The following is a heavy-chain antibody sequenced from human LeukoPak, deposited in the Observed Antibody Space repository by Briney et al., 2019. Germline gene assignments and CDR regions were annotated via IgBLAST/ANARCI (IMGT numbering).Heavy chain of an antibody. CDR3: ARVRYDILTGSFYFDY. Sequence: GASVKVSCKASGYTFTDYYIHWVRQAPGQGLEWMGWINANSGGTKSVQRFQGRVTMTRDTSISTAYMEMSRLRSDDTAVYYCARVRYDILTGSFYFDYWGQGTLVTVSS. CDR1: GYTFTDYY. CDR2: INANSGGT. J-gene: IGHJ4*02. V-gene: IGHV1-2*02. D-gene: IGHD3-9*01.